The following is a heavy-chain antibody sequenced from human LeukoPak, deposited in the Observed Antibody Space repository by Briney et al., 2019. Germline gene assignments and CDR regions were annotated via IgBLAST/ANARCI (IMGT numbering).Heavy chain of an antibody. Sequence: ASVKVSCKASGYTFTDYYIHWVRQAPGQGLEWMGWINPNSGGTNYAQKFQGRVTMTRDTSISTAYMELSRLRSDDTAVYYCASSIAADDAFDIWGQGTMVTVSS. CDR1: GYTFTDYY. CDR2: INPNSGGT. CDR3: ASSIAADDAFDI. D-gene: IGHD6-13*01. J-gene: IGHJ3*02. V-gene: IGHV1-2*02.